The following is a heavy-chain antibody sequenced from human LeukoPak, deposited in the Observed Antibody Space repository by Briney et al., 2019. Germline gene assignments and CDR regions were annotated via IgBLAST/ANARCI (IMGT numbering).Heavy chain of an antibody. Sequence: ASVKVSCKASGYTFSNYGITWVRQAPGQGLEWMGWISAYNGKTSYAQKFQGRVTMTTDTSTNTAYMELRSLRYDDTAVYYCARDGPDYGDYINFDYWGQGTLVTVSS. V-gene: IGHV1-18*01. D-gene: IGHD4-17*01. CDR1: GYTFSNYG. J-gene: IGHJ4*02. CDR2: ISAYNGKT. CDR3: ARDGPDYGDYINFDY.